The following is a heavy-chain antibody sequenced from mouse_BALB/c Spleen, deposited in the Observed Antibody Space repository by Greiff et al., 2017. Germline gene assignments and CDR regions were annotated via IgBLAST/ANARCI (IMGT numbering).Heavy chain of an antibody. CDR2: IRNKANGYTT. CDR1: GFTFTDYY. CDR3: ARIHYGSSYGKIYFDY. J-gene: IGHJ2*01. D-gene: IGHD1-1*01. V-gene: IGHV7-3*02. Sequence: EVKVVESGGGLVQPGGSLRLSCATSGFTFTDYYMSWVRQPPGKALEWLGFIRNKANGYTTEYSASVKGRFTISRDNSQSILYLQMNTLRAEDSATYYCARIHYGSSYGKIYFDYWGQGTTLTVSS.